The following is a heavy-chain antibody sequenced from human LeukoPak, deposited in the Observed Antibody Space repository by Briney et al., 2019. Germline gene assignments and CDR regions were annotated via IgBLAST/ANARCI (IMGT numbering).Heavy chain of an antibody. Sequence: GGSLRLSCAVSGINFRGYWMAWVRQAPGKGLEWVANMKQDGSEKYYVDSVKGRFTISRDNAKNSLYLEMNSPRVEDTAVYYCARDLGHTGYDLYDYWGQGTLVTVSS. CDR3: ARDLGHTGYDLYDY. CDR2: MKQDGSEK. D-gene: IGHD5-12*01. J-gene: IGHJ4*02. V-gene: IGHV3-7*01. CDR1: GINFRGYW.